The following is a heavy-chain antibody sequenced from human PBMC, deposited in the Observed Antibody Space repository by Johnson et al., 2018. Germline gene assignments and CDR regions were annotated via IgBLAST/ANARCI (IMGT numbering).Heavy chain of an antibody. CDR3: ERTVLRALDI. D-gene: IGHD1-1*01. Sequence: EVQLVESGGGLVQPGGSLRLSCAASGFTFNKYWMNWVRQAPGKGLERVASTNEHGSEKYYGDSVKGRFTISRDNAKNSLYLQMDSLRVDDTAMYFCERTVLRALDIWGQGTMVTVSS. J-gene: IGHJ3*02. V-gene: IGHV3-7*01. CDR2: TNEHGSEK. CDR1: GFTFNKYW.